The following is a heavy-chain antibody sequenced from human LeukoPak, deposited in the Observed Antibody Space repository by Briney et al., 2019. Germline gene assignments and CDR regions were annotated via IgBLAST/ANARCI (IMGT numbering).Heavy chain of an antibody. CDR2: IYSGGST. CDR1: GFTVSSNY. V-gene: IGHV3-66*01. CDR3: AKDVKWFGIEGDAFDI. J-gene: IGHJ3*02. Sequence: GGSLRLSCAASGFTVSSNYMSWVRQAPGKGLEWVSVIYSGGSTYYADSVKGRFTISRDNSKNTLYLQMNSLRAEDTAVYYCAKDVKWFGIEGDAFDIWGQGTMVTVSS. D-gene: IGHD3-10*01.